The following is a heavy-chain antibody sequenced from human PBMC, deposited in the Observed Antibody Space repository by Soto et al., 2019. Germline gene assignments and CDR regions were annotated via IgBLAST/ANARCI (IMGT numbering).Heavy chain of an antibody. Sequence: GGSLRLSCAASGFTFSNAWMNWVRQAPGKGLKWVGRIKSKTDGGTTDYAAPVKDRFTISRDDSKNTLYLQMNSLITVDTALYYFTTNGDYVYYYYGMDVWGQGTTVTVSS. CDR3: TTNGDYVYYYYGMDV. CDR2: IKSKTDGGTT. CDR1: GFTFSNAW. V-gene: IGHV3-15*07. J-gene: IGHJ6*02. D-gene: IGHD4-17*01.